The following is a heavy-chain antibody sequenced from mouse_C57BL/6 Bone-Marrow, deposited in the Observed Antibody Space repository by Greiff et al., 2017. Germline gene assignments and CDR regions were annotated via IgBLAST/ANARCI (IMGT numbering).Heavy chain of an antibody. CDR1: GYAFSSSW. CDR2: IYPGDGDT. D-gene: IGHD1-1*01. J-gene: IGHJ2*01. CDR3: ARRGVVATDFDY. Sequence: VKLMESGPELVKPGASVKISCKASGYAFSSSWMNWVKQRPGKGLEWIGRIYPGDGDTNYNGKFKGKATLTADKSSSTAYMQLSSLTSEDSAVYFCARRGVVATDFDYWGQGTTLTVSS. V-gene: IGHV1-82*01.